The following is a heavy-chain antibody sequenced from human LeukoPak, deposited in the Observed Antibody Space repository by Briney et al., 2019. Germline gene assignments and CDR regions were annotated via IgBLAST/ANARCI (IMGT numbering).Heavy chain of an antibody. V-gene: IGHV1-2*02. CDR3: ARGVRVGATQTSTPFDY. J-gene: IGHJ4*02. CDR1: GYTFTGYY. Sequence: GASVKVSCKASGYTFTGYYMHWVRQAPGQGLEWMGWINPNSGGTNYAQKFQGRVTMTRDTSISTAYMELSRLRSDDTAVYYCARGVRVGATQTSTPFDYWGQGTLVTVSS. D-gene: IGHD1-26*01. CDR2: INPNSGGT.